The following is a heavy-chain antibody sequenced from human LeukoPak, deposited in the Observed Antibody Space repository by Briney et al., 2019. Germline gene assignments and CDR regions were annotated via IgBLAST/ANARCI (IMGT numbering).Heavy chain of an antibody. J-gene: IGHJ4*02. Sequence: SETLSLTCTVSGDTINSLDLWSWVRQPPGKGLEWIGEMYLSGTTHSNPSVKSRVTISIDKSKNQFFLNLSSVTAADTAVYYCAGLVGRYSSGLYYYYFDYWGQGTLVTVSS. CDR1: GDTINSLDL. D-gene: IGHD3-22*01. CDR3: AGLVGRYSSGLYYYYFDY. V-gene: IGHV4-4*02. CDR2: MYLSGTT.